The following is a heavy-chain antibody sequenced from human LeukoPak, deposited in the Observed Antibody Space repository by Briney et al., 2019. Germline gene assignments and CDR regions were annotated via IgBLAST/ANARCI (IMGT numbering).Heavy chain of an antibody. V-gene: IGHV3-23*01. D-gene: IGHD3-16*01. CDR1: GFTVSSNY. J-gene: IGHJ4*02. CDR3: AKVSVCYGCYLDY. CDR2: INGAGDNT. Sequence: GGSLRLSCAASGFTVSSNYMSWVRQAPGKGLEWVLTINGAGDNTYYAETVKGRFTISRDNSKNTLYLQMHSLRAEDTAIYYCAKVSVCYGCYLDYWGQGTLVTVS.